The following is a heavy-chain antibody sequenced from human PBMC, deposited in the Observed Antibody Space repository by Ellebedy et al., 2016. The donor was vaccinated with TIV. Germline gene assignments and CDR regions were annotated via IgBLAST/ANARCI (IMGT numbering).Heavy chain of an antibody. CDR2: VSYIGSA. D-gene: IGHD2/OR15-2a*01. V-gene: IGHV4-59*08. CDR3: VRHGGNRGLFSWFDP. CDR1: GGSITRDY. Sequence: MPSETLSLTCTVSGGSITRDYWSWIRLPPGKGLEWIGCVSYIGSATYSPSLKSRVNMSIDTSRNQFSLKLSSVTAADSAEYFCVRHGGNRGLFSWFDPWGQGTLVTVSS. J-gene: IGHJ5*02.